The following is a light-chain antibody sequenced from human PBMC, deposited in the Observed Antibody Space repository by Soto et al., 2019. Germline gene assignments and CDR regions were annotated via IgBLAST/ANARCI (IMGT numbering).Light chain of an antibody. CDR2: AAS. CDR1: QGIDNW. V-gene: IGKV1-12*02. J-gene: IGKJ1*01. Sequence: DIQMTQSPSSLSASVGDRVTITCRASQGIDNWLAWYQQKPGKAPTLLIYAASSLQRGVPSRFSGSWSWTYFTLTTSSLQPEDFASYFCQQAKSFPWTFGQGTRVEIK. CDR3: QQAKSFPWT.